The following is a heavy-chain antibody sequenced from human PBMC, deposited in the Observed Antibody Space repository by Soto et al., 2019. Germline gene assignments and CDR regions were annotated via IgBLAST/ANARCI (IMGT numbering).Heavy chain of an antibody. CDR2: ISAYNGNT. Sequence: QVQLVQSGAEVKKPGASVKVSCKASGYTFTSYGISWVRQAPGQGLEWMGWISAYNGNTNYAQKLQGRVTMTTDTSTSTAYMELRSLRSDDTAVYYCARDPPSPDYGDYNGYYDYYMDVWGKGTTVTVSS. D-gene: IGHD4-17*01. CDR3: ARDPPSPDYGDYNGYYDYYMDV. J-gene: IGHJ6*03. V-gene: IGHV1-18*01. CDR1: GYTFTSYG.